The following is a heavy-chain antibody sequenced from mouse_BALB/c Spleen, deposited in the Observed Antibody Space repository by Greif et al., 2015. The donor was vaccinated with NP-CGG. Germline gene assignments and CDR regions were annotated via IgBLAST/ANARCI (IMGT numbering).Heavy chain of an antibody. D-gene: IGHD2-1*01. CDR3: ARYGNYGDYFDY. Sequence: QVQLQQPGAELVKPGASVKLSCKASGYTFTSYWMHWVKQRPGQGLEWIGEINPSNGRTNYNEKFKSKATLTVDKSSSTAYMQLSSLTSADSAVYYCARYGNYGDYFDYWGQGTTLTVSS. CDR1: GYTFTSYW. V-gene: IGHV1S81*02. CDR2: INPSNGRT. J-gene: IGHJ2*01.